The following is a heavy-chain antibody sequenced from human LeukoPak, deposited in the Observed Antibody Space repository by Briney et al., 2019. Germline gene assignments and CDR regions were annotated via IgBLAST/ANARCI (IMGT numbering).Heavy chain of an antibody. V-gene: IGHV4-61*10. Sequence: SETLSLTCTVSGASVNSGNYYWTWIRQPAGKRLEWIGSGSTYYNPSLKSRVTISVDTSKNQFSLKLSSVTAADTAVYFCASPRGDDSGGYYTWYFHHWGQGILVTVSS. J-gene: IGHJ1*01. CDR2: GST. D-gene: IGHD3-22*01. CDR3: ASPRGDDSGGYYTWYFHH. CDR1: GASVNSGNYY.